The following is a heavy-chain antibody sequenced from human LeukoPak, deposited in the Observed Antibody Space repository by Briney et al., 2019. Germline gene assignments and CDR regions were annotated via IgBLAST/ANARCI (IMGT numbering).Heavy chain of an antibody. D-gene: IGHD3-22*01. J-gene: IGHJ4*02. CDR2: IYYSGST. V-gene: IGHV4-59*12. Sequence: PSETLSLTCTVSGGSISSYYWSWIRQPPGKGLEWIGSIYYSGSTYYNPSLKSRVTISVDTSKNQFSLKLSSVTAADTAVYYCASCPSLYYDSSGYPDYWGQGTLVTVSS. CDR3: ASCPSLYYDSSGYPDY. CDR1: GGSISSYY.